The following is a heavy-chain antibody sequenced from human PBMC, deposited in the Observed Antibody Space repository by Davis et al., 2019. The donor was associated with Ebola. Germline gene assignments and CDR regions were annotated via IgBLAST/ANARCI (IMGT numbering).Heavy chain of an antibody. CDR2: IIPIFGTA. D-gene: IGHD2-15*01. CDR3: AREGYCSGGSCYSSLNYYYYGMDV. Sequence: SVKVSCKASGGTFSSYAISWVRQAPGQGLEWMGGIIPIFGTANYAQKFQGRVTITADESTSTAYMELSSLRSEDTAVYYCAREGYCSGGSCYSSLNYYYYGMDVWGQGTTVTVSS. CDR1: GGTFSSYA. J-gene: IGHJ6*02. V-gene: IGHV1-69*13.